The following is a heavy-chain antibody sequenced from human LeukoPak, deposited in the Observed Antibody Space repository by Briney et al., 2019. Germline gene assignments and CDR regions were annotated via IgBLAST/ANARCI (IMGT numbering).Heavy chain of an antibody. V-gene: IGHV3-33*01. Sequence: GGSLRLSCAASGFTFSSYGMHWVRQAPGKGLEWVAVIWYDGSNKYYADSVKGRFTISRDNSKNTLYLQMNSLRAEDTAVYYCTRGGRSFGGMDVWGQGTTVTVSS. CDR2: IWYDGSNK. CDR1: GFTFSSYG. CDR3: TRGGRSFGGMDV. J-gene: IGHJ6*02. D-gene: IGHD2-15*01.